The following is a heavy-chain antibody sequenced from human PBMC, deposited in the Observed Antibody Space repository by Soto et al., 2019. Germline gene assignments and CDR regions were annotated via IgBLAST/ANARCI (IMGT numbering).Heavy chain of an antibody. D-gene: IGHD5-12*01. J-gene: IGHJ3*02. CDR2: ISWNSGSI. CDR3: AKDNFASEYSSYGGLGAFDI. Sequence: GGSLRLSCAASGFTFDDYAMHWVRQAPGKGLEWVSGISWNSGSIGYADSVKGRFTISRDNAKNSLYLQMNSLRAEDTALYYCAKDNFASEYSSYGGLGAFDIWGQGTMVTVSS. V-gene: IGHV3-9*01. CDR1: GFTFDDYA.